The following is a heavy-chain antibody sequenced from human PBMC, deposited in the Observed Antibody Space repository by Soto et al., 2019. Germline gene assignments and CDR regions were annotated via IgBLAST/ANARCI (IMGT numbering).Heavy chain of an antibody. J-gene: IGHJ4*02. D-gene: IGHD3-3*02. CDR2: INHSGST. CDR1: GGSFSGYY. CDR3: ARGIRHSDY. Sequence: QVQLQQWGAGLLKPSETLSLTCAVYGGSFSGYYWSWIRQPPGKGLEWIGEINHSGSTNYNPSLKXRXTXXVDTSKNQFSLKLSSVTAADTAVYYCARGIRHSDYWGQGTLVTVSS. V-gene: IGHV4-34*01.